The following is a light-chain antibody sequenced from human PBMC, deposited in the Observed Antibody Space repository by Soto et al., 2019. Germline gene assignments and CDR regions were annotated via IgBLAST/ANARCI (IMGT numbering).Light chain of an antibody. CDR2: DVS. Sequence: LTQPRSVSGSPGQSVTISCTGTSSDVGGYSYVSWYQQHPGKAPRLMIYDVSKRPSGVPDRFSGSKSGNTASLTISGLQVEDEAEYYCCSYAGSYSYVFGTGTKVTVL. J-gene: IGLJ1*01. CDR1: SSDVGGYSY. V-gene: IGLV2-11*01. CDR3: CSYAGSYSYV.